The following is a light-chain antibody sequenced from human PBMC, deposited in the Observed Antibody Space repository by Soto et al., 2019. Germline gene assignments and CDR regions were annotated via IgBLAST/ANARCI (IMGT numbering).Light chain of an antibody. CDR1: QSLGSE. J-gene: IGKJ1*01. CDR2: GAS. Sequence: EIVMTQSPGTLSLSPGDTATLSCRASQSLGSELAWYQQKPGQAPRLLIFGASARPTGIPARISGSGSGTEFTLTISSLRSEDFAVYFCQQYYNWPRTFGQGTKVDIK. CDR3: QQYYNWPRT. V-gene: IGKV3-15*01.